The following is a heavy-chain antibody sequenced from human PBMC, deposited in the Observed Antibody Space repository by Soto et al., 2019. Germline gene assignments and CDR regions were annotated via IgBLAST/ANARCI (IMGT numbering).Heavy chain of an antibody. CDR2: IYPGDSDT. CDR3: ARLVNYYFGMDV. Sequence: HGESLKISCKASDTTHWIGWVRQKPGKGLEWMGIIYPGDSDTKYSPSFQGQVTISVDKSISTAYLHWSSLKASDTATYYCARLVNYYFGMDVWGLGTTVTVS. J-gene: IGHJ6*02. CDR1: DTTHW. V-gene: IGHV5-51*01.